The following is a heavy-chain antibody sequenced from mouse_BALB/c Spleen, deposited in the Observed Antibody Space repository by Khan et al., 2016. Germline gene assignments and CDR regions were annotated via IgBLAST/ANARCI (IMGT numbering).Heavy chain of an antibody. CDR3: ARSNRNGAWFAY. J-gene: IGHJ3*01. Sequence: EVQLQESGPSLAKPSQTLSLTCSVTGDPITSGYWNWIRKFPGNRLEYMGYISYSGNTYYNPFLKSRISITRDTSKNQHYLQLISVTTEDTATYYCARSNRNGAWFAYWGQGTLVTVSA. CDR2: ISYSGNT. CDR1: GDPITSGY. V-gene: IGHV3-8*02. D-gene: IGHD2-14*01.